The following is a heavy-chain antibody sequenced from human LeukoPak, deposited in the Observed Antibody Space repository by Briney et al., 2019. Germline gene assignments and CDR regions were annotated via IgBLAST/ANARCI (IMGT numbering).Heavy chain of an antibody. J-gene: IGHJ4*02. V-gene: IGHV3-11*01. Sequence: SGGSLRLSCAASGFTSSDYYMSWIRQAPGKGLEWVSYISSSGSTIYYADSVKGRFTISRDNAKNSLYLQMNSLRAEDTAVYYCATIVATFGDRYFDYWGQGTLVTVSS. CDR3: ATIVATFGDRYFDY. D-gene: IGHD5-12*01. CDR2: ISSSGSTI. CDR1: GFTSSDYY.